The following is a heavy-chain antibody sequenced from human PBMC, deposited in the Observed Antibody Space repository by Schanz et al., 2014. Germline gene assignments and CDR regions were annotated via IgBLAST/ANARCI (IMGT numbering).Heavy chain of an antibody. Sequence: QVHLVQSGAEVKRPGASVKVSCKASEYSFTSYSMHWVRQAPGQRLEWMGWINTGSGDTKYSQNFQGRDTITRDTSASTAYMALTDLRSDDTAVYYCARDRRFFDRDDLYYFDSWGQGTLVTVSS. CDR3: ARDRRFFDRDDLYYFDS. D-gene: IGHD3-3*01. CDR1: EYSFTSYS. J-gene: IGHJ4*02. CDR2: INTGSGDT. V-gene: IGHV1-3*04.